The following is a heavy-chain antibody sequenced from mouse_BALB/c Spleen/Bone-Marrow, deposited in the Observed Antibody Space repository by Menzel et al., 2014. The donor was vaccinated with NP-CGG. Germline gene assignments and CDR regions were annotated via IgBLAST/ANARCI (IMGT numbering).Heavy chain of an antibody. D-gene: IGHD2-3*01. CDR2: IYPSDSYT. CDR3: TRDDGSPFAY. Sequence: QVQLKESGAELVRPGASVKLSCKASGYTFTIYWINWVKQRPGQGLEWIGNIYPSDSYTNYNQKFKDKATLTVDKSSSTAYMQLSSPTSEDSAVYYCTRDDGSPFAYWGQGTLVTVSA. J-gene: IGHJ3*01. CDR1: GYTFTIYW. V-gene: IGHV1-69*02.